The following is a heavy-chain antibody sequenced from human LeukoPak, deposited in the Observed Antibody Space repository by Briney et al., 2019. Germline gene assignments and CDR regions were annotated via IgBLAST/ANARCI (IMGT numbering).Heavy chain of an antibody. CDR3: ARGVVATWNEDWFDP. J-gene: IGHJ5*02. CDR1: GGSISSGSYY. CDR2: IYTSGST. D-gene: IGHD5-12*01. Sequence: NPSETLSLTCTVSGGSISSGSYYWSWIRQPAGKGLEWIGRIYTSGSTNYNPSLKSRVTISVDTSKNQFSLKLSSVTAADTAVYYCARGVVATWNEDWFDPWGQGTLVTVSS. V-gene: IGHV4-61*02.